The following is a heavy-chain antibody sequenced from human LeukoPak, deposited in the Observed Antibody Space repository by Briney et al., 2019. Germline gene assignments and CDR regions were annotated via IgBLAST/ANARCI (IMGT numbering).Heavy chain of an antibody. V-gene: IGHV3-21*01. CDR3: ARRGSGWYLNDY. CDR2: ISSSSSYI. D-gene: IGHD6-19*01. J-gene: IGHJ4*02. Sequence: GGSLRLSCAASGFTFSSYSMNWVRQAPGKGLEWVSSISSSSSYIYYADSVKGRFTISRDNAKNSLYLQMNSLRAEDTAVYYCARRGSGWYLNDYWGQGTLVTVSS. CDR1: GFTFSSYS.